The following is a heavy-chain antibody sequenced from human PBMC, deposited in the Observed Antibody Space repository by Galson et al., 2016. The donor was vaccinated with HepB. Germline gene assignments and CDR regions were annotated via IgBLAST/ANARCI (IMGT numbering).Heavy chain of an antibody. CDR2: ISYDGDTK. V-gene: IGHV3-30*03. CDR3: ASDPRQWQRGYNYGFEY. D-gene: IGHD5-18*01. J-gene: IGHJ4*02. Sequence: SLRLSCAASGFTFSDYYMNWVRQAPGKGLEWVAVISYDGDTKYHADSVKGRFTISRDNSKNTLYLQMHRLRFEDTAVYYCASDPRQWQRGYNYGFEYWGQGTLVSVSS. CDR1: GFTFSDYY.